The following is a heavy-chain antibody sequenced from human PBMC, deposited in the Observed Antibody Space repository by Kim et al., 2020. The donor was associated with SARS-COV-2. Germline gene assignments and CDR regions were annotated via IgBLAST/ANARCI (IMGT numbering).Heavy chain of an antibody. V-gene: IGHV1-58*01. J-gene: IGHJ4*02. CDR3: AAGYSSGWLIFDY. Sequence: YAQKFQERVTITRDMSTSTAYMELSSLRSEDTAVYYCAAGYSSGWLIFDYWGQGTLVTVSS. D-gene: IGHD6-19*01.